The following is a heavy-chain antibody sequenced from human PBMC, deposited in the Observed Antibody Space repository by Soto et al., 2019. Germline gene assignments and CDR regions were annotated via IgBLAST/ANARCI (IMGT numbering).Heavy chain of an antibody. CDR2: IYFRGTT. CDR1: GGSMNTFY. CDR3: ARSSGYATPLDQ. J-gene: IGHJ4*02. V-gene: IGHV4-59*01. D-gene: IGHD3-22*01. Sequence: QVQLQESGPGLAKPSETLSLTCTVSGGSMNTFYWSWVRQSPGKGLEWIGYIYFRGTTHYHPSLQSRVSISIDTSQNQFSLKLNSMTTADTAVYYCARSSGYATPLDQWGQGTLVTVSS.